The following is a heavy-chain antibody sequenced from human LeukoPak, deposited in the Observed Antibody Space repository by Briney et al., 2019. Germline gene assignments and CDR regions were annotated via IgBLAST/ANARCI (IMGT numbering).Heavy chain of an antibody. J-gene: IGHJ6*02. V-gene: IGHV3-48*04. D-gene: IGHD6-19*01. CDR2: ISSSSSTI. Sequence: GGSLRLSCAASGFTFSSYSMNWVRQAPGKGLEWVSYISSSSSTIYYADSVKGRFTISGDNAKNSLYLQMNSLRAEDTAVYYCARDMKQWLVTGSMDVWGQGTTVTVSS. CDR1: GFTFSSYS. CDR3: ARDMKQWLVTGSMDV.